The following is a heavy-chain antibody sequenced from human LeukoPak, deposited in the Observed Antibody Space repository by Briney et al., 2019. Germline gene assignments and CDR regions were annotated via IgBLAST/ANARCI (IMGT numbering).Heavy chain of an antibody. CDR1: GFTFSSYA. V-gene: IGHV3-21*01. J-gene: IGHJ5*02. CDR2: ISSSSSYI. D-gene: IGHD3-9*01. CDR3: ARFRSGYYDILTGYYL. Sequence: GGSLRLSCAASGFTFSSYAMSWVRQAPGKGLEWVSSISSSSSYIYYADSVKGRFTISRDNAKNSLYLQMNSLRAEDTAVYYCARFRSGYYDILTGYYLWGQGTLVTVSS.